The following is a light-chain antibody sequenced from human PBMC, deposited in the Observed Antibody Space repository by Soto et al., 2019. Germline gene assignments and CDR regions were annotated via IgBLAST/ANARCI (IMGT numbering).Light chain of an antibody. CDR2: GAS. J-gene: IGKJ1*01. Sequence: EIVLTQSPGTLSLSPGERATLSCRASQSVSSSYLAWYQQKPGQAPRLLIYGASSRATGIPDRFSGSGSGIDFTLTISSLEPEDFAVYYCQQYCRSPPWTFGQGTKVEIK. CDR1: QSVSSSY. V-gene: IGKV3-20*01. CDR3: QQYCRSPPWT.